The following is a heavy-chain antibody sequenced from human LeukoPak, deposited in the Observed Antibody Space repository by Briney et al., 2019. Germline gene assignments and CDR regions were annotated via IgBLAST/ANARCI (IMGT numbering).Heavy chain of an antibody. Sequence: PVTVSFKASGYRFTNHGISWVRQAPGQGLEWMGCSSTNSLNTNYGQKLQGRVTMTTDTSTNTEYMELRSLRSDDTAVYYCASGLEAWLLRGAFDVWGQGTMATLSS. CDR3: ASGLEAWLLRGAFDV. CDR1: GYRFTNHG. D-gene: IGHD3-22*01. J-gene: IGHJ3*01. V-gene: IGHV1-18*01. CDR2: SSTNSLNT.